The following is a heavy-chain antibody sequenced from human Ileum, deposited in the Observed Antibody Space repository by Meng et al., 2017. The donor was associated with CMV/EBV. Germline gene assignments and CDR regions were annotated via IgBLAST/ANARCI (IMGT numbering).Heavy chain of an antibody. V-gene: IGHV4-4*07. CDR1: GDSITSFY. D-gene: IGHD3-16*01. CDR3: ARGPGGFADFNFDY. J-gene: IGHJ4*02. Sequence: QVRRMQPGPGRVTPAVTLSLTCTVSGDSITSFYWSWIRQPAGKALEWIGRIYHGGSTNYNPSLKSRVTLSVDTSKNQFSMRLTSVTAADTAVYYCARGPGGFADFNFDYWGQGTLVTVSS. CDR2: IYHGGST.